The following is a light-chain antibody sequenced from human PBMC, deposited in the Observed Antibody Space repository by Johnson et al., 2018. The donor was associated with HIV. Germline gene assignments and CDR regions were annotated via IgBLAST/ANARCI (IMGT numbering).Light chain of an antibody. CDR3: GTWDTSPGAHYV. CDR1: SSNIGNNY. Sequence: QSVLTQPPSVSAAPGQKVTISCSGSSSNIGNNYVSWYQQFPERAPKLLIYDNTKRPSGIPDRFSASQSGTSATLDITGLQTGDEADYYCGTWDTSPGAHYVFGSGTKVTVL. V-gene: IGLV1-51*01. CDR2: DNT. J-gene: IGLJ1*01.